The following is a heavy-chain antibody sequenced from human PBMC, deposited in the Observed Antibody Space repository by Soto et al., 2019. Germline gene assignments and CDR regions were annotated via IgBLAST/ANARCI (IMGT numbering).Heavy chain of an antibody. CDR2: IKSKTDGGTV. CDR3: TTAERGGSYYSDY. CDR1: GFTFTSAW. Sequence: EVQLVESGGGWVRPGESLRLSCAASGFTFTSAWINWVRQAPGKGLEWAGRIKSKTDGGTVDYGAPVKGRFTISRDDSKNTAYSQMNSLRNEDTAVYYCTTAERGGSYYSDYWGQGTLVTVSS. J-gene: IGHJ4*02. V-gene: IGHV3-15*07. D-gene: IGHD2-15*01.